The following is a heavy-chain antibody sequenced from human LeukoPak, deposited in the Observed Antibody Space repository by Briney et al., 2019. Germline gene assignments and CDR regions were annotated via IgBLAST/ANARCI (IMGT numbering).Heavy chain of an antibody. D-gene: IGHD2-15*01. CDR3: ARGNGDCSGGSCYFDY. V-gene: IGHV3-74*01. Sequence: PGGSLRLSCAASGFTFSSYWMHWVRQAPGKGLVWVSRINSDGNSTSYADSVKGRFTISRDNAKNTLYLQMNSLRAGDTAVYYCARGNGDCSGGSCYFDYWGQGTLVTVSS. CDR1: GFTFSSYW. CDR2: INSDGNST. J-gene: IGHJ4*02.